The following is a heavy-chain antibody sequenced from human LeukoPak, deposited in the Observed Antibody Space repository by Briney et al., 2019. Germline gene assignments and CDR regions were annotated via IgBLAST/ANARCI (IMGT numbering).Heavy chain of an antibody. CDR3: ARVDYDYVWGSYRSTFDY. CDR2: IYYSGST. V-gene: IGHV4-39*07. CDR1: GGSISSSSYY. Sequence: SETLSLTCTVSGGSISSSSYYWGWIRQPPGKGLEWIGSIYYSGSTYYNPSLKSRVTISVGTSKNQFSLKLSSVTAADTAVYYCARVDYDYVWGSYRSTFDYWGQGTLVTVSS. J-gene: IGHJ4*02. D-gene: IGHD3-16*02.